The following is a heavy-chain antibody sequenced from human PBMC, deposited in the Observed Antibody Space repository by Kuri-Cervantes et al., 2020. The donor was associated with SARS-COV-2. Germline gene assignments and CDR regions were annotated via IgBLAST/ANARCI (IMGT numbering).Heavy chain of an antibody. J-gene: IGHJ4*02. CDR2: IYHSGST. Sequence: SQTLSLTCAVSGGSISSGGYSWSWIRQPPGKGLEWIGYIYHSGSTYYNPSLKSRVTISVDRSKNQFSLKLSSVTAADTAVYYCARGRTSGYYYYFDYWSQGTLVTVSS. D-gene: IGHD3-22*01. V-gene: IGHV4-30-2*01. CDR3: ARGRTSGYYYYFDY. CDR1: GGSISSGGYS.